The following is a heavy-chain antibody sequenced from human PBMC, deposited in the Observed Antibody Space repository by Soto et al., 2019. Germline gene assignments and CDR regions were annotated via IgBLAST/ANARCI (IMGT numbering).Heavy chain of an antibody. CDR3: ARDSKAARPGLGY. V-gene: IGHV3-23*01. CDR2: ISGSDDST. Sequence: GGSLILSCAAYGFTFSSYAMSWVRQAPGKGLEWVSVISGSDDSTYYADSVKGRFTISRDNSKNTLYLQMNSLRAEDTAVYYCARDSKAARPGLGYWGQGTLVTVSS. J-gene: IGHJ4*02. D-gene: IGHD6-6*01. CDR1: GFTFSSYA.